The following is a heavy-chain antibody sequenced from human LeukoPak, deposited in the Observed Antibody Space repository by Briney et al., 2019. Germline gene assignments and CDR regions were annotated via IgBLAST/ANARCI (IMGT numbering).Heavy chain of an antibody. CDR1: GFTFSSYA. D-gene: IGHD6-19*01. Sequence: PGGSLRLSCAASGFTFSSYAMSWVREAPGKGLEWVSAISGSGGSTYYADSVKGRFTISRDNSKNTLYLQMNSLRAEDTAVYYCAKPEGLVRGGNYFDYWGQGTLVTVSS. CDR3: AKPEGLVRGGNYFDY. V-gene: IGHV3-23*01. CDR2: ISGSGGST. J-gene: IGHJ4*02.